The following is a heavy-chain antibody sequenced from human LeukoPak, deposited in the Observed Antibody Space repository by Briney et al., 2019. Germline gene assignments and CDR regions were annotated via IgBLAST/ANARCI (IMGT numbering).Heavy chain of an antibody. Sequence: PGGSLRLSCAASGFTFSSYGMYWVRQAPGKGLEWVAFIRYDGSNKYYADSVKGRFTISRDNAKNSLYLQMNSLRAEDTAVYYCVKDWNIDYWGQGTLVTVSS. J-gene: IGHJ4*02. CDR3: VKDWNIDY. V-gene: IGHV3-30*02. CDR2: IRYDGSNK. CDR1: GFTFSSYG. D-gene: IGHD1/OR15-1a*01.